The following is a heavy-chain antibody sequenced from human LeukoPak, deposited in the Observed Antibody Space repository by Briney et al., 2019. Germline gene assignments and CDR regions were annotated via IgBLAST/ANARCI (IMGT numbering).Heavy chain of an antibody. CDR1: GYTFTGYY. J-gene: IGHJ5*02. D-gene: IGHD3-22*01. CDR2: INPNSGGT. CDR3: ARGDPLITMIVVVITDNNWFDR. V-gene: IGHV1-2*02. Sequence: GASVTVSCKASGYTFTGYYMHWVRQAPGQGREGMGWINPNSGGTNYAQKLQGRVTMTRDTSISTAYMELSRLRSDDTAVYYCARGDPLITMIVVVITDNNWFDRWGQGTLVTVSS.